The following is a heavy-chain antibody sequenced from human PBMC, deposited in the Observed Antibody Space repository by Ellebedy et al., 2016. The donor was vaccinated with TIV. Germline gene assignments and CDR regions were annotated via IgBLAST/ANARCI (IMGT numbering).Heavy chain of an antibody. V-gene: IGHV1-3*01. D-gene: IGHD6-19*01. Sequence: AASVKVSCKASGYTFTSYAMHWVRQAPGQRLEWMGWINAGNGNTKYSQKFQGRVTITRDTSASTAYMELSSLRSEDTAVYYCAREGGIAVAGQREGWSYYYYYGMDVWGQGTTVTVSS. CDR1: GYTFTSYA. J-gene: IGHJ6*02. CDR3: AREGGIAVAGQREGWSYYYYYGMDV. CDR2: INAGNGNT.